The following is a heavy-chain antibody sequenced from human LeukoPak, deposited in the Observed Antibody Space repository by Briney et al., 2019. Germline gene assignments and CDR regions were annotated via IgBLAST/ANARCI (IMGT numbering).Heavy chain of an antibody. Sequence: ASVKVSCKASGYTFTAYAMDWVRQAPGQRLEWMGYINSGNGNTKYSQQFQGRVTISRDISASTAYMELSSLRSEDTAVYYCARDRGELLLSDWGQGTLLTVSS. CDR3: ARDRGELLLSD. CDR1: GYTFTAYA. V-gene: IGHV1-3*01. D-gene: IGHD1-26*01. J-gene: IGHJ4*02. CDR2: INSGNGNT.